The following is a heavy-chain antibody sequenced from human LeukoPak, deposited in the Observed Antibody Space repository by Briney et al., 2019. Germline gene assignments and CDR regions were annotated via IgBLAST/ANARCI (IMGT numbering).Heavy chain of an antibody. CDR1: GGSFSGYY. V-gene: IGHV4-59*01. Sequence: PSETLSLTCAVYGGSFSGYYWSWIRQPPGKGLEWIGYIYYSGSTNYNPSLKSRVTISVDTSKNQFSLKLSSVTAADTAVYYCARVTMVRGRSIDYWGQGTLVTVSS. J-gene: IGHJ4*02. CDR2: IYYSGST. D-gene: IGHD3-10*01. CDR3: ARVTMVRGRSIDY.